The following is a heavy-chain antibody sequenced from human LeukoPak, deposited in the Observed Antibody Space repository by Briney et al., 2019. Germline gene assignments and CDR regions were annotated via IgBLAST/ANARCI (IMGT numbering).Heavy chain of an antibody. J-gene: IGHJ4*02. D-gene: IGHD5-18*01. CDR3: ARRPGYSYGHAYDY. Sequence: SETLSLTCTVSGGSISSSSYYWGWIRQPPGKGLEWIGSIYHSGSTYYNPSPKSRVTISVDTSKNQFSLKLNSVTAADTAVYYCARRPGYSYGHAYDYWGQGTLVTVSS. CDR2: IYHSGST. V-gene: IGHV4-39*07. CDR1: GGSISSSSYY.